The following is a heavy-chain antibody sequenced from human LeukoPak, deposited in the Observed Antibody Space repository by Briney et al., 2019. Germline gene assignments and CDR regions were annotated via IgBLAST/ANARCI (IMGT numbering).Heavy chain of an antibody. D-gene: IGHD1-26*01. CDR2: INHSGST. V-gene: IGHV4-34*01. CDR1: GGSFSGYY. Sequence: PSETLSLTCAVYGGSFSGYYWSWIRQPPGRGLEWIGEINHSGSTNYNPSLKSRVTISVDTSKNQFSLKLSSVTAADTAVYYCARYPITNNGSRSGFVDYWGQGTLVTVSS. CDR3: ARYPITNNGSRSGFVDY. J-gene: IGHJ4*02.